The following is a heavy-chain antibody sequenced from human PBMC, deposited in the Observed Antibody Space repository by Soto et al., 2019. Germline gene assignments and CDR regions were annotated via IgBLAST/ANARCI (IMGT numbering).Heavy chain of an antibody. V-gene: IGHV1-69*02. J-gene: IGHJ3*02. D-gene: IGHD2-15*01. CDR3: ARGGYCSGGSCGLDAFDS. Sequence: QVQLVQSGAEVKKPGSSVKVSCKASGGTFSSYTISWVRQAPGQVLEWMGRIIPILGIANYAQQFQGRVTITADKSTSTAYMELSSLSSEDTAVYYCARGGYCSGGSCGLDAFDSWGQGTMVTVSS. CDR1: GGTFSSYT. CDR2: IIPILGIA.